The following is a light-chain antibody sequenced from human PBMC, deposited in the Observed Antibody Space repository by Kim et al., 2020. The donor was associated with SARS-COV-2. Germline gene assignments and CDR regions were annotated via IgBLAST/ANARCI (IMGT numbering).Light chain of an antibody. CDR2: DVN. CDR1: SSDVGGYNF. J-gene: IGLJ3*02. CDR3: SSHTFSSAWV. Sequence: GQSVTIYCTVTSSDVGGYNFVSWYQQYPGKVPKLTIYDVNKRPSGVSDRFSGSKSGNTASLTISGLQTEDEADYYCSSHTFSSAWVFGGGTQLTVL. V-gene: IGLV2-14*04.